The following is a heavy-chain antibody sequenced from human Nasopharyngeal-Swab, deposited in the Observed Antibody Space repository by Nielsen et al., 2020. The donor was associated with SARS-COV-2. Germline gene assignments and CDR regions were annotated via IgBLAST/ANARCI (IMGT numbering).Heavy chain of an antibody. V-gene: IGHV3-74*01. J-gene: IGHJ4*02. CDR1: GFTFSDYW. CDR2: INSDGSKR. CDR3: ARAYDY. Sequence: GSLRLSCAASGFTFSDYWMHWVRQVPGKGLVWISGINSDGSKRVFADSVKGRFTISRDSAKNTVYLQMNSLRAEDTAVYYCARAYDYWGQGTLVTVSS.